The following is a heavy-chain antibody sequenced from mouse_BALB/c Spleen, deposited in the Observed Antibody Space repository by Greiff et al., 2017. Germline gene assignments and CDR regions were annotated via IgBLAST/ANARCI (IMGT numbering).Heavy chain of an antibody. CDR1: GFTFSDFY. CDR2: SRNKANDYTT. V-gene: IGHV7-1*02. D-gene: IGHD2-1*01. Sequence: EVKLMESGGGLVQPGGSLRLSCATSGFTFSDFYMEWVRQPPGKRLEWIAASRNKANDYTTEYTASVKGRFIVSRDTSQSILYLQMNALRAEDTAIYYCARDAYDNYPDWYFDVWGAGTTVTVSS. CDR3: ARDAYDNYPDWYFDV. J-gene: IGHJ1*01.